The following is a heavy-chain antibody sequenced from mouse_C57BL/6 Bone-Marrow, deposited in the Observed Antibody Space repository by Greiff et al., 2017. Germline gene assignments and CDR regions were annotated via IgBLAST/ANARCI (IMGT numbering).Heavy chain of an antibody. Sequence: VQLQQSGAELARPGASVKLSCKASGYTFTSYGISWVKQRPGQGLEWIGEIYPSSGNTYYNEKFKGKATLTADKSSSTAYMELRSLTSEESAVYYCASEAYDYDYGGQGTTLTVSS. CDR1: GYTFTSYG. V-gene: IGHV1-81*01. D-gene: IGHD2-4*01. J-gene: IGHJ2*01. CDR2: IYPSSGNT. CDR3: ASEAYDYDY.